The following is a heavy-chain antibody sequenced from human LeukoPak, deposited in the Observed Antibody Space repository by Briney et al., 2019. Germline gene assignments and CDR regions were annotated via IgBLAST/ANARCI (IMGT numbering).Heavy chain of an antibody. CDR2: ISWNSGSI. J-gene: IGHJ4*02. CDR3: AKEGIVATIRFLDY. V-gene: IGHV3-9*01. CDR1: GFTFDDYA. D-gene: IGHD5-12*01. Sequence: GGSLRLSCAASGFTFDDYAMHWVRQAPGKGLEWVSGISWNSGSIGYADSVKGRFTISRDNAKNSLYLQMNSLRAEDTALYYCAKEGIVATIRFLDYWGQGTLVTVSS.